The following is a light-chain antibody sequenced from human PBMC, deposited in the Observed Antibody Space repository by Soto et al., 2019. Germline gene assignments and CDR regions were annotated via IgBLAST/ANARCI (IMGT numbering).Light chain of an antibody. J-gene: IGKJ4*01. V-gene: IGKV1-13*02. CDR1: QGISSA. CDR2: DAS. CDR3: QQYNTYPLT. Sequence: AFQLTQSPSSLSASVGDRVTITCRASQGISSALAWYQQKPGNAPKLLIYDASSLESGVPSRFSGSGSGTDFTLTISSLQPEDFATYYCQQYNTYPLTFGGGTKVEIK.